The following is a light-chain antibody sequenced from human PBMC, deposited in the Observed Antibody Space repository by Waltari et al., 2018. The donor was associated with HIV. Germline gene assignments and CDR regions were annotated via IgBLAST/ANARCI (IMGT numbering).Light chain of an antibody. CDR1: SSDVGGYNY. V-gene: IGLV2-14*01. Sequence: QSALTQPASVSGSPGQSITISCPGTSSDVGGYNYVSWYQQHPGKAPKLMIYDVSNRPSWVSNRFPGSKSGNTASLTISGLQAEDEADYYCSSYTSSSTWVFGGGTKLTVL. J-gene: IGLJ3*02. CDR3: SSYTSSSTWV. CDR2: DVS.